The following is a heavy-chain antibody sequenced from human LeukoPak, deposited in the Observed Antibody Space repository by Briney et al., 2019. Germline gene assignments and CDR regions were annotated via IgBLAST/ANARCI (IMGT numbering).Heavy chain of an antibody. V-gene: IGHV3-23*01. J-gene: IGHJ4*02. Sequence: GGSLRLSCAASGFTFSNYAMSWVRQAPGKGLEWVSSISGSGGGTYYADSVKGRFTISRDNSKNTLYLQMNSLRAEDTAVYYCAKTVGDYYDSSGYYYDGFDYWGQGTLVTVSS. CDR1: GFTFSNYA. CDR2: ISGSGGGT. D-gene: IGHD3-22*01. CDR3: AKTVGDYYDSSGYYYDGFDY.